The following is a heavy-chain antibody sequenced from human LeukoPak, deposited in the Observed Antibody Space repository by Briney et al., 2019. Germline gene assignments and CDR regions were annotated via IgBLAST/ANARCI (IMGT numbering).Heavy chain of an antibody. V-gene: IGHV1-2*02. CDR3: ARDRYLGYCSGGSCYPLDY. D-gene: IGHD2-15*01. Sequence: KPGASVKVSCKASGYTFTGYYMHWVRQAPGQGLEWVGWINPNSGGTNYAQKFQGRVTMTRDTSISTAYMELSRLRSDDTAVYYCARDRYLGYCSGGSCYPLDYWGQGTLVTVSS. CDR1: GYTFTGYY. J-gene: IGHJ4*02. CDR2: INPNSGGT.